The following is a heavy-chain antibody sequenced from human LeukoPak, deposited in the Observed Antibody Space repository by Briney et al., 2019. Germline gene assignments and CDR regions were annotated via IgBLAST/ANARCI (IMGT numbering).Heavy chain of an antibody. D-gene: IGHD1-1*01. CDR1: GFIFSTYW. CDR2: IMKDGSAK. V-gene: IGHV3-7*01. J-gene: IGHJ6*02. Sequence: PGGSLRLSCAASGFIFSTYWMSWVRQVPGKGLEWVANIMKDGSAKYYVDTVKGRFTISRDNSKNTLYLQMNGLRAEDTAVYYCAARYLDYGMDVWGQGTTVTVSS. CDR3: AARYLDYGMDV.